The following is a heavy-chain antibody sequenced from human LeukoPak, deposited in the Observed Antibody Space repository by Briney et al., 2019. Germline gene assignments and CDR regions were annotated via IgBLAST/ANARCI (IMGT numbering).Heavy chain of an antibody. CDR1: GFTFSDYY. CDR2: ICSSGSTI. J-gene: IGHJ6*02. CDR3: GRTYDSSGLYYYYYGMDV. D-gene: IGHD3-22*01. Sequence: GGSLRLSCAASGFTFSDYYMSWIRQAPGKGLEWVSYICSSGSTIYYADSVKGRFTISRDNAKNSLYLQMNSLRAEDTAVYYCGRTYDSSGLYYYYYGMDVWGQGTTVTVSS. V-gene: IGHV3-11*01.